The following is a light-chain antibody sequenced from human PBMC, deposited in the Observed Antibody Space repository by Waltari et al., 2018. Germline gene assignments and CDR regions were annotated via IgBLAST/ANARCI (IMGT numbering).Light chain of an antibody. V-gene: IGLV1-47*01. J-gene: IGLJ3*02. CDR3: ATWEDGLSGHWV. Sequence: QSVLTQPPSASGNPGQRVTISCSGTSSNIGSNFVYWYQQLSGTAPKLLIYKDNQRPSGVPDRFSGSRSGTSASLTISGLRSDDESHFYCATWEDGLSGHWVFGGGTKLTVL. CDR2: KDN. CDR1: SSNIGSNF.